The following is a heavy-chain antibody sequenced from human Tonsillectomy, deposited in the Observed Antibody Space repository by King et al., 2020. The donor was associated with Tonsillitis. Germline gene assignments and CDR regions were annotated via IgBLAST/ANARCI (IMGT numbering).Heavy chain of an antibody. Sequence: VQLVESGGGLVKPGGSLRLSCAASGFTFSSFYMNWVRQAPGKGLEWVSSISSSGSYIYYADSVKGRFTVSRDNAKNSLYLQMNSLRAEDTAVYYCARDGYCSSTSCHIHWYFDLWGRGTLVTVSS. CDR1: GFTFSSFY. CDR3: ARDGYCSSTSCHIHWYFDL. CDR2: ISSSGSYI. J-gene: IGHJ2*01. V-gene: IGHV3-21*01. D-gene: IGHD2-2*02.